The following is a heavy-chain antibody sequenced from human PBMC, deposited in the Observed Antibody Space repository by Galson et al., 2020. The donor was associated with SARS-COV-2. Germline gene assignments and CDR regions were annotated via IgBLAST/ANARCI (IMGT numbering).Heavy chain of an antibody. CDR1: GFTFSTFW. J-gene: IGHJ6*02. Sequence: LSLTCAASGFTFSTFWMHWVRQAPGKGLVWVARINSEGGRTVYADSVRGRFKISRDNAKNTLYLQMNSVRAEDTAVYYCAREGEDTWYDYVLDVWGQGTTVTV. D-gene: IGHD3-16*01. CDR3: AREGEDTWYDYVLDV. CDR2: INSEGGRT. V-gene: IGHV3-74*01.